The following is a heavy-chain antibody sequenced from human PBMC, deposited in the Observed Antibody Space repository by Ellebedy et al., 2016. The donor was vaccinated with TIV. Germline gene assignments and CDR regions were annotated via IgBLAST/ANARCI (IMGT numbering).Heavy chain of an antibody. V-gene: IGHV3-53*01. CDR2: IYSGGST. CDR3: AKGQSANHYNWFDP. D-gene: IGHD1-14*01. Sequence: GGSLRLSCAASGFTVSSNYMSWVRQAPGKGLEWVSVIYSGGSTYYADSVKGRFTISRDNSKNTLYLQMNSLRAEDTAVYYCAKGQSANHYNWFDPWGQGTLVTVSS. J-gene: IGHJ5*02. CDR1: GFTVSSNY.